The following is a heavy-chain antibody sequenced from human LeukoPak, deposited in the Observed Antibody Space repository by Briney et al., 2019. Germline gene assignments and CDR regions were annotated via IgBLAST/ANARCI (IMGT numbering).Heavy chain of an antibody. CDR2: INHSGST. V-gene: IGHV4-34*01. Sequence: RSSETLSLTCAVYGGSFSGYYWSWIRQPPGKGLEWIGEINHSGSTNYNPSLKSRVTISVDTSKNQFSLKLSSVTAADTAVYYCARAVQTSYYYYYYGMDVWGQGTTVTVSS. CDR3: ARAVQTSYYYYYYGMDV. CDR1: GGSFSGYY. D-gene: IGHD1-1*01. J-gene: IGHJ6*02.